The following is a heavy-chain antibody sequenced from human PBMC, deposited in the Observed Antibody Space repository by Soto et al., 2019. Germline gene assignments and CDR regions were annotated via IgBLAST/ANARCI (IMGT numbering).Heavy chain of an antibody. CDR3: ARVGAGYCSGGSCYFYYYYGMDV. J-gene: IGHJ6*02. CDR2: IYYSGST. V-gene: IGHV4-59*01. CDR1: GGSISSYY. D-gene: IGHD2-15*01. Sequence: SETLSLTCTVSGGSISSYYWSWIRQPPGKGLEWIGYIYYSGSTNYNPSLKSRVTISVDTSKNQFSLKLSSVTAADTAVYYCARVGAGYCSGGSCYFYYYYGMDVWGQGTTVTVSS.